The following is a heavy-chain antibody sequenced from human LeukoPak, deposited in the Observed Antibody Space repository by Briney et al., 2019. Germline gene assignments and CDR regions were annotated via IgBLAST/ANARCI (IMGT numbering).Heavy chain of an antibody. V-gene: IGHV4-30-4*01. CDR2: ISYSGST. J-gene: IGHJ5*02. Sequence: PSETLSLTCTVSGGSISSDNYQWSWIRQPPGKGLEWIGYISYSGSTYYNPSLKSRLTISVDTSKNHFSLKLSSVTAADTAVYYCARYGSGSTWFDPWGQGTLVTVSS. D-gene: IGHD3-10*01. CDR1: GGSISSDNYQ. CDR3: ARYGSGSTWFDP.